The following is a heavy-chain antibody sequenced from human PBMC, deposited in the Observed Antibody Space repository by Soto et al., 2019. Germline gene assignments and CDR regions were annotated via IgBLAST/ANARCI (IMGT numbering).Heavy chain of an antibody. CDR2: ISGSGGST. J-gene: IGHJ4*02. D-gene: IGHD3-22*01. Sequence: QPGGSLRLSCAASGFTFSSYAMSWVRQAPGKGLEWVSAISGSGGSTYYADSVKGRFTISRDNSKNTLYLQMNSLRAEDTAVYYCAKDSPRSITMIVVVINFDYWGQGTLVTVSS. CDR3: AKDSPRSITMIVVVINFDY. V-gene: IGHV3-23*01. CDR1: GFTFSSYA.